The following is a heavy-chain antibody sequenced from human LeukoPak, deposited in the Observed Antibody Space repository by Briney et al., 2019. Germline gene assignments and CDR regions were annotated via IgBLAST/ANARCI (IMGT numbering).Heavy chain of an antibody. Sequence: ASVKVSCKASGYTFTSYYMHWVRQAPGQGLEWMGIINPSGGSTSYAQKFQGRVTMTRDTSTSTVYMELSSLRSEDTAVYYCAREHIRYYYDSSGCYYYGMDVWGQGTTVTVSS. J-gene: IGHJ6*02. CDR1: GYTFTSYY. D-gene: IGHD3-22*01. V-gene: IGHV1-46*01. CDR3: AREHIRYYYDSSGCYYYGMDV. CDR2: INPSGGST.